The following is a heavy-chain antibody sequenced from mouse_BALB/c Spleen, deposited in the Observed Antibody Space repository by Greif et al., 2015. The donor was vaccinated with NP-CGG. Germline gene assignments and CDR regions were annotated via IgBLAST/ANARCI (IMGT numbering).Heavy chain of an antibody. J-gene: IGHJ1*01. V-gene: IGHV1S135*01. CDR1: GYAFTSYN. Sequence: EVKLMESGPELVKPGASVKVSCKASGYAFTSYNMYWVKQSHGKGLEWIGYIDPYNGGTTYNQKFKGKATLTVDKSSSTAYMHRDSLTSEDSAVYYCARDKLVGYIDVWGAGTTVTVSS. D-gene: IGHD1-1*01. CDR3: ARDKLVGYIDV. CDR2: IDPYNGGT.